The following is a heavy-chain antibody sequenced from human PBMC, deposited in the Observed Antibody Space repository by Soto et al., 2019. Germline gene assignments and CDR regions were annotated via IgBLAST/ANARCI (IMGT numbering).Heavy chain of an antibody. Sequence: PGGSLRLSCAASGFTFSSYGMHWVRQAPGKGLEWVAVISYDGSNKYYADSVKGRFTISRDNSKNTLYLQMNSLRVEDTAVYYCAKVHDHDYGDYFGVWGEYYYYYGMDVWGQGTTVTVSS. D-gene: IGHD4-17*01. J-gene: IGHJ6*02. CDR3: AKVHDHDYGDYFGVWGEYYYYYGMDV. CDR2: ISYDGSNK. CDR1: GFTFSSYG. V-gene: IGHV3-30*18.